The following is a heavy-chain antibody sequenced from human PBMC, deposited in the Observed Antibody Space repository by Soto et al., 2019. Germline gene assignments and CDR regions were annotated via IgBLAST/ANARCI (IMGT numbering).Heavy chain of an antibody. CDR2: IYSGGST. CDR1: GFTVSSNY. V-gene: IGHV3-66*01. CDR3: ARSYDTDAFDI. J-gene: IGHJ3*02. D-gene: IGHD3-16*01. Sequence: AGSLRLSCAASGFTVSSNYMSWVRQAPGKGLEWVSVIYSGGSTYYADSVKGRFTISRDNSKNTLYLQMNSLRAEDTAVYYCARSYDTDAFDIWGQGTMVTVSS.